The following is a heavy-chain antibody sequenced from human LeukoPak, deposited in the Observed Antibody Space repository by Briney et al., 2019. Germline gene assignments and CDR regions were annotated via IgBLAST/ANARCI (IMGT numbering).Heavy chain of an antibody. CDR1: GGSINVNY. D-gene: IGHD1-26*01. CDR3: ATSFGSYYGPFDY. V-gene: IGHV4-4*07. CDR2: IYTTGST. J-gene: IGHJ4*02. Sequence: SETLSLTCSVSGGSINVNYWSWIRQPAGKGLEWIGRIYTTGSTNYNPSLKSRVTMSVDTSKNQFSLNLSSVTAADTAVYYCATSFGSYYGPFDYWGQGTLVTVSS.